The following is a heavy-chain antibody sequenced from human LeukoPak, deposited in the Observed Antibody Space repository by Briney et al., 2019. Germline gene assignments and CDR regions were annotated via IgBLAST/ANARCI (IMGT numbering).Heavy chain of an antibody. CDR1: GFTFSSYA. V-gene: IGHV3-64D*09. CDR2: NSNNGGST. Sequence: GGSLRLSCSASGFTFSSYAMHWVRQAPGKGLEYVSTNSNNGGSTYYADSVKGRFTISRDNSKNTLYLQMSSLRVEDTAVYYCVKGLAAAGTNYWGQGTLVTVS. CDR3: VKGLAAAGTNY. D-gene: IGHD6-13*01. J-gene: IGHJ4*02.